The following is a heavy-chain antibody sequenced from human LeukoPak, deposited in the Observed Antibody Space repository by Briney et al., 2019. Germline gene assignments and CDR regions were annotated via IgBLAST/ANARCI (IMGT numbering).Heavy chain of an antibody. D-gene: IGHD5-12*01. V-gene: IGHV3-11*01. CDR2: ISSSGSTI. J-gene: IGHJ4*02. Sequence: GGPLRLSCAASGFTFSDYYMSWIRQAPGKGLEWVSYISSSGSTIYYADSVKGRFTISRDNAKNSLYLQMNSLRAEDTAVYYCAGDLGGYDASGRDPFDYWGQGTLVTVSS. CDR1: GFTFSDYY. CDR3: AGDLGGYDASGRDPFDY.